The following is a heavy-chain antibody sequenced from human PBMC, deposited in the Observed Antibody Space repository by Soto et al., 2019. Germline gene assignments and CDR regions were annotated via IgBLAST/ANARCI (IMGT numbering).Heavy chain of an antibody. J-gene: IGHJ6*03. V-gene: IGHV3-23*01. D-gene: IGHD2-2*01. CDR1: GFTFSNFA. Sequence: EVQVLESGGGSVQPGGSLRLSCAASGFTFSNFAMSWVRHAPGKGLEWVSEITGSTGTTYYADSVKGRFIISRDNSKNTVHLQMNSLRAEDTAFYYCAKDTSSSPYYMDVWGKGTTVTVSS. CDR3: AKDTSSSPYYMDV. CDR2: ITGSTGTT.